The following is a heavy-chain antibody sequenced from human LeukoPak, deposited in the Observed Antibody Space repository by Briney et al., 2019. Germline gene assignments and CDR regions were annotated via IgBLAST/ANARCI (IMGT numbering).Heavy chain of an antibody. J-gene: IGHJ4*02. CDR2: IYPGDSDT. V-gene: IGHV5-51*01. Sequence: GESLKISCKGSGYSFTSYWIGWVRQMPGKGLEWMGIIYPGDSDTRYSPSFQGQVTISADKSISTAYLQWSSLKASDTAMYYCAGQGGYSGYDSYFDYWGQGTLVTVSS. D-gene: IGHD5-12*01. CDR3: AGQGGYSGYDSYFDY. CDR1: GYSFTSYW.